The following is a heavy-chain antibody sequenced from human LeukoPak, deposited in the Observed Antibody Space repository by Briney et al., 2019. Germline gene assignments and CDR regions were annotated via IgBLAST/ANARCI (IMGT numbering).Heavy chain of an antibody. Sequence: KPSETLSLTCTVSGGSISSYYWSWIRQPPGKGLEWIGYIYYSGSTNYNPSLKSRVTISVDTSKNQFSLKLTSLTAADTALYFCARHYSSDPFDYWGQGTLVTVSS. CDR1: GGSISSYY. CDR3: ARHYSSDPFDY. V-gene: IGHV4-59*08. D-gene: IGHD2-21*01. CDR2: IYYSGST. J-gene: IGHJ4*02.